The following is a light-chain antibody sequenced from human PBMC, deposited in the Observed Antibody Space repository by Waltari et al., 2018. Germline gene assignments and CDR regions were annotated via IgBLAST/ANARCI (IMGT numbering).Light chain of an antibody. CDR1: GPTLGSVLD. J-gene: IGLJ3*02. Sequence: QSVLTQPPSASGAPGQTVTISCTGSGPTLGSVLDLPWYKQLPGTAPNLLIYENSHRPSGVPDRVSGSKSGASASLAITGLQAEDEAEYFCQSYDNRLSEWVFGGGTKLTVL. CDR3: QSYDNRLSEWV. CDR2: ENS. V-gene: IGLV1-40*01.